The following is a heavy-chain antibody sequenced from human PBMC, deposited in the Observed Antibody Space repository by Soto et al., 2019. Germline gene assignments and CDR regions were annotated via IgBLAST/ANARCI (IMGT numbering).Heavy chain of an antibody. V-gene: IGHV3-48*03. J-gene: IGHJ4*02. CDR3: ARSMGAPLFDS. Sequence: EVQLVESGGGLVQPGGSLRLSCAASGFIFSTYEMNWVRQAPGKGLEWISDISSSGTTIYYADSVKGRFTISRDNAKNSLYLQMNSLRVEDTAIYYCARSMGAPLFDSWGQGTLVTVSS. D-gene: IGHD3-16*01. CDR2: ISSSGTTI. CDR1: GFIFSTYE.